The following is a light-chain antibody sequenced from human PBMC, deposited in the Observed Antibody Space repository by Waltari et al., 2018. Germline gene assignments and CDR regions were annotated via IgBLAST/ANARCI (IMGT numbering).Light chain of an antibody. J-gene: IGKJ4*01. CDR2: WAS. V-gene: IGKV4-1*01. Sequence: DIVMTQSPDSLAVSLGERATINCKSSQSVFYSPNNKNYLSWYQQKPGQPPKLLIYWASTRESGVPDRFNGSGSGTDFTLTISSLQAEDVALYFCQQYYGSPFTFGGGTKVEIK. CDR1: QSVFYSPNNKNY. CDR3: QQYYGSPFT.